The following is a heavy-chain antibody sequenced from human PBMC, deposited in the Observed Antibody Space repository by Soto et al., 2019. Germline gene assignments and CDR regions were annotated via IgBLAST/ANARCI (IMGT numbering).Heavy chain of an antibody. CDR1: GFTFSSYG. J-gene: IGHJ4*02. CDR2: IWYDGSNK. V-gene: IGHV3-33*01. D-gene: IGHD3-9*01. Sequence: GGSLRLSCAASGFTFSSYGMHWVRQAPGKGLEWVAVIWYDGSNKYYADSVKGRFTISRDNSKNTLYLQMNSLRAEDTAVYYCARDSTYYDILTGYYNPVSLFDYWGQGTLVTVSS. CDR3: ARDSTYYDILTGYYNPVSLFDY.